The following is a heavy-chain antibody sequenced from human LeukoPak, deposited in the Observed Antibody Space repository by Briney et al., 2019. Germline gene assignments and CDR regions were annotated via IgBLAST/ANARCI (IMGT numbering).Heavy chain of an antibody. J-gene: IGHJ4*02. CDR1: GFTFSSYS. D-gene: IGHD1-26*01. Sequence: GGSLRLSCAASGFTFSSYSMNWVRQAPGKGLEWVSSISSSSSYIYYADSVKGRFTISRDNAKNSLYLQMNSLRAEDTAVYYCARGPSGSYYGDYWGQGTLVTVSS. V-gene: IGHV3-21*01. CDR3: ARGPSGSYYGDY. CDR2: ISSSSSYI.